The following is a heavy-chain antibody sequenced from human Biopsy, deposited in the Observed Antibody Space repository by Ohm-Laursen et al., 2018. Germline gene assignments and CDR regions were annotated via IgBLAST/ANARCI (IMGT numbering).Heavy chain of an antibody. CDR3: ARATNSTGWPYYYFYGMDV. J-gene: IGHJ6*02. V-gene: IGHV4-59*01. Sequence: TLSLTCPVSSGSISSSYWTWIRQSPGKGLEWIASMYYSGRTNYNPSLKSRVTISVDTSKNQFSLRLNSVTAADTAVYYCARATNSTGWPYYYFYGMDVWGQGTTVTVSS. CDR2: MYYSGRT. CDR1: SGSISSSY. D-gene: IGHD2/OR15-2a*01.